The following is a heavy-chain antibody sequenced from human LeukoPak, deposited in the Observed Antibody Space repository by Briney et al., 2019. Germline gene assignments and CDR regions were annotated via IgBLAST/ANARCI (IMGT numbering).Heavy chain of an antibody. J-gene: IGHJ6*02. CDR2: INPSGGST. D-gene: IGHD6-19*01. CDR1: GYTFTSYG. Sequence: ASVNVSCKASGYTFTSYGISWVRQAPGQGLEWMGIINPSGGSTSYAQKFQGRVTMTRDTSTSTVYMELSSLRSEDTAVYYCARDPVAVASGNYYGMDVWGQGTTVTVSS. V-gene: IGHV1-46*01. CDR3: ARDPVAVASGNYYGMDV.